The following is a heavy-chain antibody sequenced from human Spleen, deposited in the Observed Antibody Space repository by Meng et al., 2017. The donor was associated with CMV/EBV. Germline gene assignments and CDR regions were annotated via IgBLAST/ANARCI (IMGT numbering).Heavy chain of an antibody. CDR3: ARDGRRRSGDSSGYQYYFDY. D-gene: IGHD3-22*01. CDR2: IIPIFGTA. V-gene: IGHV1-69*05. J-gene: IGHJ4*02. Sequence: SYAISWVRQAPGQGLEWMGGIIPIFGTANYAQKFQGRVTITTDESTSTAYMELSSLRSEDTAVYYCARDGRRRSGDSSGYQYYFDYWGQGTLVTVSS. CDR1: SYA.